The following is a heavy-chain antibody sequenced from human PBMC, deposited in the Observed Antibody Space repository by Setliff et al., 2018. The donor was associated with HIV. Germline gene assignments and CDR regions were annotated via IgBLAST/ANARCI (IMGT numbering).Heavy chain of an antibody. V-gene: IGHV1-18*01. CDR3: ARAVGGSNYFDYSGYQDF. J-gene: IGHJ4*02. Sequence: ASVKVSCKTSGYPFDSYGISWVRQAPGQGLEWMGWISAYIGDTKYAQRFQGRVTMTTDPSTPTAYMELRSLKSENTAVYYCARAVGGSNYFDYSGYQDFWGQGTRVTVSS. CDR1: GYPFDSYG. CDR2: ISAYIGDT. D-gene: IGHD3-22*01.